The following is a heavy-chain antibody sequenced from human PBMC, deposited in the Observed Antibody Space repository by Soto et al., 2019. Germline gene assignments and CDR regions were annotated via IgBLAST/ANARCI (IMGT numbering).Heavy chain of an antibody. V-gene: IGHV2-5*01. CDR1: GISLSTSGVG. CDR3: ARGLASLPVFAFDI. J-gene: IGHJ3*02. CDR2: IYWNDDK. Sequence: SGPTLVNPTQALTLTCTLSGISLSTSGVGLGWIRQTPGKALEWLALIYWNDDKHYSPSLKSRLTITKDTSKNQAVLTMTNMDPVDTAAYYCARGLASLPVFAFDIWGQGTVVTVSS.